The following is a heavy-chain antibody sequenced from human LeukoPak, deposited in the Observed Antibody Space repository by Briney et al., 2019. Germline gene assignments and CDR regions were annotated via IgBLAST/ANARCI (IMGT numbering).Heavy chain of an antibody. V-gene: IGHV6-1*01. CDR2: TYYRSRWYS. J-gene: IGHJ1*01. CDR3: ARGPGYFQY. Sequence: SQTLSLTCAISGDSVSSDSAAWNWVRLSPSRGLEWLGRTYYRSRWYSHYSVSVESRITINPDTSRNQFSLQLNSVTPEDTAVYYCARGPGYFQYWGQGTLVTVSS. D-gene: IGHD2-8*02. CDR1: GDSVSSDSAA.